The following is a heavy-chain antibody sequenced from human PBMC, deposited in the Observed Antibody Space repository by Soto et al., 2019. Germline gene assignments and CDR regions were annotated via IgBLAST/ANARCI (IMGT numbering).Heavy chain of an antibody. J-gene: IGHJ4*02. Sequence: GGSLRLSCAASGFPFSSYSMNWVRQAPGKGLEWVSAITGDGTSTNYAESVKGRFTISRDNSKDTLYLHMNSLRAEDTAVYYCAKDWTIYRSTWQFDFWGQGALVTVSS. CDR2: ITGDGTST. CDR1: GFPFSSYS. V-gene: IGHV3-23*01. D-gene: IGHD2-2*01. CDR3: AKDWTIYRSTWQFDF.